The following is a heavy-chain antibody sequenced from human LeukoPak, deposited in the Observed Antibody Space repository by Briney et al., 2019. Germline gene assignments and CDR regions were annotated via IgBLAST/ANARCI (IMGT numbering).Heavy chain of an antibody. Sequence: GGSLRLSCAASGLTFSGYAMHWVRQAPGKGLEWVAVISYDGSNEYYADSVKGRFTISRDNSKNTLYLQMNSLSVEDTAVYYCARVGYYASGPFSYFDYWGQGTLVTVSS. CDR1: GLTFSGYA. D-gene: IGHD3-10*01. CDR2: ISYDGSNE. V-gene: IGHV3-30-3*01. CDR3: ARVGYYASGPFSYFDY. J-gene: IGHJ4*02.